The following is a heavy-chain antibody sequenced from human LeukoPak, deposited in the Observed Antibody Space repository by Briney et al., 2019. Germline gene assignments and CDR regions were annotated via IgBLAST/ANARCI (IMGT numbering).Heavy chain of an antibody. CDR3: AHELGYYYYMDF. D-gene: IGHD6-13*01. J-gene: IGHJ6*03. CDR1: GFSLSTSGMC. CDR2: IDWDDDK. Sequence: SGXXXXXPTQTLTLTCTFSGFSLSTSGMCVSWIRQPPGKALEWLALIDWDDDKYYSTSLKTRLTISKDTSKNQVVLTMTNMDPVDTATYYCAHELGYYYYMDFWGKVTTVTVSS. V-gene: IGHV2-70*01.